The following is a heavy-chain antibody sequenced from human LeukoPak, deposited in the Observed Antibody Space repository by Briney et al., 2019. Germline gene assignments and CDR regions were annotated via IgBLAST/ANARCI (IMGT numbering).Heavy chain of an antibody. CDR2: INHSGST. J-gene: IGHJ4*02. CDR1: GGSFSGYY. CDR3: ARVGYRGFSVHFDY. D-gene: IGHD5/OR15-5a*01. V-gene: IGHV4-34*01. Sequence: SETLSLTCAVYGGSFSGYYWSWIRQPPGKGLEWIGEINHSGSTNYNPSLKSRVTISVDTSKNQFSLKLSSVTAAGTAVYYCARVGYRGFSVHFDYWGQGTLVTVSS.